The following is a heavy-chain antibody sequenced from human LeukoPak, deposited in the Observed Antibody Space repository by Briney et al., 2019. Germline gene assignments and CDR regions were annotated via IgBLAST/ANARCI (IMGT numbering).Heavy chain of an antibody. Sequence: PGGSLRLSCAASGFTFSSYAMSWVRQAPGKGLEWVSAISGSGGSTYYADSVKGRFTISRDNSKNTLYLQMNSLRAEDTAVYYCASILKWELPPGYFDYWGQGTLVTVSS. J-gene: IGHJ4*02. CDR3: ASILKWELPPGYFDY. CDR1: GFTFSSYA. V-gene: IGHV3-23*01. D-gene: IGHD1-26*01. CDR2: ISGSGGST.